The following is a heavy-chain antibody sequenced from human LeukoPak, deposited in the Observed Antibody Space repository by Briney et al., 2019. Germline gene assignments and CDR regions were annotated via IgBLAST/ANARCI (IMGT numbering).Heavy chain of an antibody. Sequence: ASVKVSCKASGYTFTSYDINWVRRATGQGLEWMGWMNPNSGNTGYAQKFQGRVTMTRNTSISTAYMEPSSLRSEDTAVYYCARFDIVVVPAASRHYYYYGMDVWGQGTTVTVSS. J-gene: IGHJ6*02. V-gene: IGHV1-8*01. CDR1: GYTFTSYD. D-gene: IGHD2-2*01. CDR3: ARFDIVVVPAASRHYYYYGMDV. CDR2: MNPNSGNT.